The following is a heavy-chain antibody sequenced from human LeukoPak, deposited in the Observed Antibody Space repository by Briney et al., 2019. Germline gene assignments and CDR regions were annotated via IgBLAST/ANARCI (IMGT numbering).Heavy chain of an antibody. D-gene: IGHD3-3*01. CDR1: GFTFSSYS. CDR3: ARDSDAFTILHPFQH. Sequence: GGSLRLSCAASGFTFSSYSMNWVRQAPGKGLEWGSSISSSSSYIYYADSVKGRFTISRDNAKNSLYLQMNSLRAEDTAVYYCARDSDAFTILHPFQHWGQGTLVTVSS. J-gene: IGHJ1*01. CDR2: ISSSSSYI. V-gene: IGHV3-21*01.